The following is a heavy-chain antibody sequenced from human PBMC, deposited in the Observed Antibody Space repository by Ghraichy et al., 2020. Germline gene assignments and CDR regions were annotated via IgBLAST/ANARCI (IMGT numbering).Heavy chain of an antibody. CDR2: SRNKLNSYTT. CDR1: GLNDRY. J-gene: IGHJ6*04. V-gene: IGHV3-72*01. Sequence: GGSLRLSCAASGLNDRYADWVRQAPGKGLEWVGRSRNKLNSYTTEYAASVKGRFTISRDESQNSLYLQMNSLKIEDTAVYYCARVACSGTRCPFANAYIDVWGKGTTVTVSS. D-gene: IGHD2-2*01. CDR3: ARVACSGTRCPFANAYIDV.